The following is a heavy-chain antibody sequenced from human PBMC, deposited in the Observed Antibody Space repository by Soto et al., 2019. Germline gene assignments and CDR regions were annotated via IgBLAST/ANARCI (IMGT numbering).Heavy chain of an antibody. D-gene: IGHD1-26*01. CDR3: ARGEDWFDP. V-gene: IGHV3-33*01. J-gene: IGHJ5*02. Sequence: QVQLVESGGGVVQPGRSLRLSCAASGFTFSSYGMHWVRQAPGKGLEWVAVIWYDGSNKYYADSVKGRFTISRDNSKNTLYLQMNSLRAKDTAVYYCARGEDWFDPWGQGTLVTVSS. CDR2: IWYDGSNK. CDR1: GFTFSSYG.